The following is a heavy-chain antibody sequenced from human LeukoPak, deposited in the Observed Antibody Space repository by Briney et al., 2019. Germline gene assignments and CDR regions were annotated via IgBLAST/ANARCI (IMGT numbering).Heavy chain of an antibody. CDR3: AKYGLLLAVTEES. CDR2: ISGSGGST. D-gene: IGHD1-26*01. CDR1: GFTFNNYG. Sequence: GGSLRLSCAASGFTFNNYGMNWVRQAPGKGLEWVSTISGSGGSTYYADSVKGRFTISTDNFKNTLYLQMNSLRAGDTALYYCAKYGLLLAVTEESWGQGTLVTVSS. J-gene: IGHJ5*02. V-gene: IGHV3-23*01.